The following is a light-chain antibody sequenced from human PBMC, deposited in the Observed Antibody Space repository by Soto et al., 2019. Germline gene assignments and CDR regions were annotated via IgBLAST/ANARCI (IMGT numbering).Light chain of an antibody. CDR1: SSNIGSFT. CDR2: SNN. CDR3: TSWDDSLKGRV. V-gene: IGLV1-44*01. J-gene: IGLJ3*02. Sequence: QPVLTQPPSASGTPGQRVTISCSGTSSNIGSFTVNWYQHLPRTAPKLLIYSNNHRPSGVPDRFSGSKSGTSASLAISGLQSEDEADYYCTSWDDSLKGRVFGGGTKLTVL.